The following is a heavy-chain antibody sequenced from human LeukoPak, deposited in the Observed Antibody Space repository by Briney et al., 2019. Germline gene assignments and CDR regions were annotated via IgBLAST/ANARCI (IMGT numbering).Heavy chain of an antibody. CDR3: ARARYFAWSDAFDI. Sequence: SETLSLTCTVSGGSISTYYWCWIRQPPGKGLEWIGCIYYSGSTNYNPSLKSRVTISQDTSKNQFSLKLSSVTAADTALYYCARARYFAWSDAFDIWGQGTMVTVSS. J-gene: IGHJ3*02. CDR2: IYYSGST. V-gene: IGHV4-59*01. D-gene: IGHD3-9*01. CDR1: GGSISTYY.